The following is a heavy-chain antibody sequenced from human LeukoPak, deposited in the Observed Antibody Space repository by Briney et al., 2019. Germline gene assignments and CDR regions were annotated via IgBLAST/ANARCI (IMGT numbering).Heavy chain of an antibody. V-gene: IGHV1-18*01. CDR2: ISAYNGNT. CDR3: ARDLDSSSSGIFDY. Sequence: ASVKVSCKASGYTFTSYAISWVRQAPGQGLEWMGWISAYNGNTNYAQKLQGRVTMTTDTSTSTAYMELRSLRSDDTAVYYCARDLDSSSSGIFDYWGQETLVTVSS. J-gene: IGHJ4*02. CDR1: GYTFTSYA. D-gene: IGHD6-6*01.